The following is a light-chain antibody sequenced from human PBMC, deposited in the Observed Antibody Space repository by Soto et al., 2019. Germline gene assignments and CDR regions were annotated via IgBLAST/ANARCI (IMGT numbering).Light chain of an antibody. V-gene: IGLV2-8*01. CDR1: SSDVGSYNY. Sequence: QSALTQPPSASGSPGQSVTISCSGTSSDVGSYNYVSWYQQHPGKAPKLMISEVSKRPSGVPDRFSGSKSGNTASLTVSGLQAEDEANYYCSSYAGSNKVVFGGGTKVTVL. CDR3: SSYAGSNKVV. J-gene: IGLJ2*01. CDR2: EVS.